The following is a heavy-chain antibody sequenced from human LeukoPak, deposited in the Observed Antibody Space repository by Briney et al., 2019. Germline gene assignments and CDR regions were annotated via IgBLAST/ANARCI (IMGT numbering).Heavy chain of an antibody. CDR3: AKKVWAVTLLSWFDP. CDR1: GFIFRNYD. J-gene: IGHJ5*02. CDR2: IRRDGSDR. V-gene: IGHV3-30*02. Sequence: GGSLRLSCIPSGFIFRNYDMHWVRQAPGKGLEWVAFIRRDGSDRFHADSVKGRFTISRDNSRNTLYLQMNSLTVEDTAVYYCAKKVWAVTLLSWFDPWGQGTLVTVSS. D-gene: IGHD4-17*01.